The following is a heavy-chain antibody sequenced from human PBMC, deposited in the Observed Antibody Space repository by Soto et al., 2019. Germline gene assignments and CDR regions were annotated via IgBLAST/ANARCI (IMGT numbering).Heavy chain of an antibody. J-gene: IGHJ5*02. CDR3: ARESRDFFLWFDP. Sequence: QVQLVQSGGEVKKPGASVKVSCKASGYIFSKYAIHWVRQVPGHKLEWMGWLNVGTGNTKYSQKFQGRGTITRDTSATTAYMELHSLTSEDTAVYYCARESRDFFLWFDPWGQGTLVTVSS. CDR1: GYIFSKYA. V-gene: IGHV1-3*01. CDR2: LNVGTGNT.